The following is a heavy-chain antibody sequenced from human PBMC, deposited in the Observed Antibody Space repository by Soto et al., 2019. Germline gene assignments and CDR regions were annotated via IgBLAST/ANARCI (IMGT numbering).Heavy chain of an antibody. D-gene: IGHD3-9*01. Sequence: QEQLVESGGGVVQPGRSLRLSCAASGFTFSDYAMHWVRQAPGKGLEWVAVIWHDGTKKDYADSVRGRFTNSRDNSTNTLYLQMNSLRAEQTAIYYWARPALLTTTFNYWGQGTLVTVSS. CDR2: IWHDGTKK. J-gene: IGHJ4*02. V-gene: IGHV3-33*01. CDR1: GFTFSDYA. CDR3: ARPALLTTTFNY.